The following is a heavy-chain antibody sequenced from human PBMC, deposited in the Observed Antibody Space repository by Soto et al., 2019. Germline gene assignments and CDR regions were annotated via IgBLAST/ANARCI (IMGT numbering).Heavy chain of an antibody. V-gene: IGHV1-18*04. CDR2: ISVYNGDT. CDR1: GYTFTSYG. D-gene: IGHD6-19*01. Sequence: ASVKVSCKASGYTFTSYGISWVRQAPGQGLEWMGWISVYNGDTKYAQKLQGRVTMTTDTSTSTAYMELRSLRSDDTAVYYCAKSSGAVAGYYFDYWGQGTLVTVPS. CDR3: AKSSGAVAGYYFDY. J-gene: IGHJ4*02.